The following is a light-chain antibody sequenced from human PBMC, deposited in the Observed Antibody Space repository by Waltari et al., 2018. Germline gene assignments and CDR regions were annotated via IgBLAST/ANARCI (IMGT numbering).Light chain of an antibody. CDR1: QGISSY. J-gene: IGKJ5*01. V-gene: IGKV1-9*01. CDR2: AAS. CDR3: QQLNSY. Sequence: IQLTQFPSSLSASVGDRVTITCRASQGISSYLAWYQQKPGKAPKLLIYAASTLQSGVPSRFSGSGSGTDFTLTISSLQPEDFATYYCQQLNSYFGQGTRLEIK.